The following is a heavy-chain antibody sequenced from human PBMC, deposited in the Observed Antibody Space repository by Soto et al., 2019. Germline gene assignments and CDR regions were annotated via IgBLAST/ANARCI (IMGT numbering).Heavy chain of an antibody. Sequence: SETLSLTCTVSGVCMRSTSLYWGWIREPPGKGLEWIGSIYFGGSINYNPSLKSRVTISVDTYKKQFSLKLSSVTAADTAVYYCARQPYYGYGDSGPVEYWGQGTPDTVS. CDR3: ARQPYYGYGDSGPVEY. D-gene: IGHD4-17*01. CDR1: GVCMRSTSLY. J-gene: IGHJ4*02. CDR2: IYFGGSI. V-gene: IGHV4-39*01.